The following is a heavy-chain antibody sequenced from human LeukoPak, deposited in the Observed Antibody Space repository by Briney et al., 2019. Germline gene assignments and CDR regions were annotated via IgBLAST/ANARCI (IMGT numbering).Heavy chain of an antibody. CDR1: GYTFTGYY. D-gene: IGHD3-16*01. CDR3: ARVCFSAEFDP. V-gene: IGHV1-2*02. Sequence: VASVKVSCTASGYTFTGYYMHWVRQAPGQGLEWMGCINPNSGGTNYAQKFQGRVTMTRDTSISTAYMELSRLRSDDTAVYYCARVCFSAEFDPWGEGTLVTVSS. CDR2: INPNSGGT. J-gene: IGHJ5*02.